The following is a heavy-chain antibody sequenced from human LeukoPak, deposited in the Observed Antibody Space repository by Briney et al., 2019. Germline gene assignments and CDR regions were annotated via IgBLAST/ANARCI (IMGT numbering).Heavy chain of an antibody. CDR1: GGTFSSYA. D-gene: IGHD6-13*01. J-gene: IGHJ6*02. CDR2: IIPIFGTA. CDR3: ARDIAAAGPSTIYYYYGMDV. Sequence: SVKVSCKASGGTFSSYAISWVRQAPGQGLEWMGGIIPIFGTANYAQKFQGRVTITTDESTSTAYMELSRLRSDDTAVYYCARDIAAAGPSTIYYYYGMDVWGQGTTVTVSS. V-gene: IGHV1-69*05.